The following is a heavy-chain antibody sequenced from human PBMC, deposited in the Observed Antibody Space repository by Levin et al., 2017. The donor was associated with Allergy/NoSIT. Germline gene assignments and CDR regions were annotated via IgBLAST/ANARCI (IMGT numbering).Heavy chain of an antibody. CDR1: GYTFTGYY. V-gene: IGHV1-2*02. D-gene: IGHD2-2*01. CDR3: ARDGDIVVVPAASGDYYYYMDV. CDR2: INPNSGGT. Sequence: GESLKISCKASGYTFTGYYMHWVRQAPGQGLEWMGWINPNSGGTNYAQKFQGRVTMTRDTSISTAYMELSRLRSDDTAVYYCARDGDIVVVPAASGDYYYYMDVWGKGTTVTVSS. J-gene: IGHJ6*03.